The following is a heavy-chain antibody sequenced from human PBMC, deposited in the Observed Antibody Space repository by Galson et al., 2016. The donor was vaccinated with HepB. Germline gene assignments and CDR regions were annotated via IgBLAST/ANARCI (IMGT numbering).Heavy chain of an antibody. D-gene: IGHD5-24*01. J-gene: IGHJ3*02. CDR1: GFTFSTYA. CDR2: ISYDGSNR. CDR3: AKDDDDYNDAFDI. Sequence: SLRLSCAASGFTFSTYAMHWVRQAPGKGLEWVAVISYDGSNRYYADSVKGRFTISRDNSKNTLYLQMNSLRAVDTAVYYCAKDDDDYNDAFDIWGQGTMVTVSS. V-gene: IGHV3-30-3*01.